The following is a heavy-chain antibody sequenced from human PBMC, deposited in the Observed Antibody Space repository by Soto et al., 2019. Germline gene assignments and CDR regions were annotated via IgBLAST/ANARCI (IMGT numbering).Heavy chain of an antibody. D-gene: IGHD3-16*02. Sequence: QVQLQQWGAVLLKPSETLSLTCAVYGGSFSGYYWSWIRQPPGKGLEWIGEINHSGSTNYNPSLKSRVTISVDTSKNQFSLKLSSVTAADTAVYYGARVWGSYRRTNCFDPWGQGTLVTVSS. CDR3: ARVWGSYRRTNCFDP. CDR1: GGSFSGYY. CDR2: INHSGST. V-gene: IGHV4-34*01. J-gene: IGHJ5*02.